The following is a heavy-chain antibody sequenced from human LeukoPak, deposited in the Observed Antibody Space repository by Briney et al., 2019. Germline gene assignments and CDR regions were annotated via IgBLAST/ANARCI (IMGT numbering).Heavy chain of an antibody. J-gene: IGHJ2*01. CDR2: IYTSGST. D-gene: IGHD4-17*01. Sequence: SQTLSLTCTVSGGSISSGSYYWSWIRQPAGKGLEWIGRIYTSGSTNYNPSLKSRVTISVDTSKNQFSLKLSSVTAADTAVYYCARDDYGDYGARWYFDLWGRGTLVTVSS. V-gene: IGHV4-61*02. CDR3: ARDDYGDYGARWYFDL. CDR1: GGSISSGSYY.